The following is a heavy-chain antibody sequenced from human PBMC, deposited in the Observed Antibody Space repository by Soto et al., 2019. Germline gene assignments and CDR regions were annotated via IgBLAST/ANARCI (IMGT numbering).Heavy chain of an antibody. D-gene: IGHD6-19*01. Sequence: GSSVKVSSKASRDPFSSIAVSLGRQAPGEGLEWLGGIIPTFGSANHAQKFLDRVAFTADEATSTAYMELSNLRSDDTAMYYCARDRSGGWTGPFEYWGQGTLVNVSS. CDR3: ARDRSGGWTGPFEY. CDR2: IIPTFGSA. V-gene: IGHV1-69*13. CDR1: RDPFSSIA. J-gene: IGHJ4*02.